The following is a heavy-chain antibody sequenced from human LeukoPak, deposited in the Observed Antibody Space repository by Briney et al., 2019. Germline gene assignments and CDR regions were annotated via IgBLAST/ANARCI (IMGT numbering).Heavy chain of an antibody. V-gene: IGHV3-23*01. J-gene: IGHJ4*02. CDR2: IRGST. CDR1: GFTFTNYA. CDR3: AKDLGGSTDY. D-gene: IGHD5-12*01. Sequence: GRSLRLSCAASGFTFTNYAMSWVRQAPGKGLEWVSLIRGSTYYADSVKGRFTISRDNSQNTLYLQMNSLRAEDTALYYCAKDLGGSTDYWGQGTLVTVSS.